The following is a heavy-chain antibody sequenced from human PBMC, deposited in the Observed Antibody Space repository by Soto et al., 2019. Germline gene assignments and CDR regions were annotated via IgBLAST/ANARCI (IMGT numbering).Heavy chain of an antibody. D-gene: IGHD3-3*01. CDR2: TYYRSKWYH. CDR1: GDSVSSTTAT. J-gene: IGHJ1*01. Sequence: QLQQSGPGLVKPSQTLSLTCVISGDSVSSTTATWNWIRQSPSRGLEWLGRTYYRSKWYHDYAVSVKSRITINPDTSKNQVSLQLNSVTPEDTAVYYCGRSAYFAEYLLHWGQGTHVTVSS. CDR3: GRSAYFAEYLLH. V-gene: IGHV6-1*01.